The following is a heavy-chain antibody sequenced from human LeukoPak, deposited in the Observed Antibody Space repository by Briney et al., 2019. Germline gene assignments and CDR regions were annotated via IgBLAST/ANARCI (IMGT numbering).Heavy chain of an antibody. CDR1: GGSIRSYY. Sequence: SETLSLTCTVSGGSIRSYYWSWIRQPPGKGLEWIGYIHYTGSTNYNPSLKSRVTISVDTSKNQFSLQLSSVTATDTAVYFCARHSSSWYPDYWGQGTLVTVSS. J-gene: IGHJ4*02. V-gene: IGHV4-59*08. CDR2: IHYTGST. CDR3: ARHSSSWYPDY. D-gene: IGHD6-13*01.